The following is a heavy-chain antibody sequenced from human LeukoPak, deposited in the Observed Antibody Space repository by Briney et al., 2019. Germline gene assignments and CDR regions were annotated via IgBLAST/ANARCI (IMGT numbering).Heavy chain of an antibody. D-gene: IGHD6-19*01. CDR1: GFTFSGYS. Sequence: PGGSLRLSCAGSGFTFSGYSMNWVRQAPGKGLEWVSSTSSSSSYIYYADSVKGRFTISRDNAKNSLYLQMNSLRAEDTAVYYCARAPPVAGLSYYYGMDVWGQGTTVTVSS. CDR3: ARAPPVAGLSYYYGMDV. J-gene: IGHJ6*02. CDR2: TSSSSSYI. V-gene: IGHV3-21*01.